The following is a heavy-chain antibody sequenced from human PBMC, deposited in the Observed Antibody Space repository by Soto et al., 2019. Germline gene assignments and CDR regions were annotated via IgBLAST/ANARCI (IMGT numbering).Heavy chain of an antibody. V-gene: IGHV3-9*01. Sequence: QPGGSLRLSCAASGFTFDDYAMHWVRQAPGKGLEWVSGISWNSGSIGYADSVKGRFTISRDNAKNSLYLQMNSLRAEDTALYYCEKGTMAKGYWGQGTLVTVSS. D-gene: IGHD5-12*01. CDR1: GFTFDDYA. CDR2: ISWNSGSI. J-gene: IGHJ4*02. CDR3: EKGTMAKGY.